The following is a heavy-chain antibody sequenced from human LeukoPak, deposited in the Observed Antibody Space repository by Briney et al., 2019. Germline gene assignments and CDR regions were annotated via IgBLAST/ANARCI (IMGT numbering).Heavy chain of an antibody. D-gene: IGHD3-10*01. CDR2: IYPGDSDT. Sequence: GESLKISCKGSGYSFTSYWIGWVRQMPGKGLEWMGIIYPGDSDTRYSPSFQGQVTISADKSISTAYLQWSSLKASDTAMYYCASQNQRGSGTLGGAHYYYYGMDVWGQGTTVTVSS. CDR3: ASQNQRGSGTLGGAHYYYYGMDV. J-gene: IGHJ6*02. CDR1: GYSFTSYW. V-gene: IGHV5-51*01.